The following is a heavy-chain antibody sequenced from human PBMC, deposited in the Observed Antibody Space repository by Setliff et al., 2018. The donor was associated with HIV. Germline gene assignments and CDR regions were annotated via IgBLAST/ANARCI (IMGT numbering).Heavy chain of an antibody. V-gene: IGHV4-39*01. CDR2: IYYSGST. CDR1: GGSISSSSYY. D-gene: IGHD6-13*01. CDR3: ARSSSSWSGWFDP. Sequence: SETLSLTCTVSGGSISSSSYYWGWIRQPPGKGLEWIASIYYSGSTYYNSSLKSRVTISVDTSKNQFSLKLSSVTAADTAVYYCARSSSSWSGWFDPWGQGTLVTVSS. J-gene: IGHJ5*02.